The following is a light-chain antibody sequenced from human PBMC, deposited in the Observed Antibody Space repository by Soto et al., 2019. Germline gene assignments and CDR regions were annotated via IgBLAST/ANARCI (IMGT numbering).Light chain of an antibody. CDR1: QSVSSH. CDR2: DAS. CDR3: QQRTNWRLT. J-gene: IGKJ4*01. Sequence: EIVLTQSPATLSLSPGERATLSCRASQSVSSHLTWYQQKPGQAPRLLIYDASNRATGIPARFSGSGSGTDFTLTISSLEPEDFAVHYCQQRTNWRLTFGGGTKVEIK. V-gene: IGKV3-11*01.